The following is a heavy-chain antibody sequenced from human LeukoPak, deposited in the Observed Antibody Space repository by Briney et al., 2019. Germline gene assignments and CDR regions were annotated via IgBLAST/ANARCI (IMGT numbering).Heavy chain of an antibody. CDR1: GGSISSSSYY. J-gene: IGHJ4*02. V-gene: IGHV4-39*01. CDR2: IYYSGST. CDR3: ATYGAYCSSTSCYSTFDY. Sequence: PSETLSLTCTVSGGSISSSSYYWGWIRQPPGKGLEWIGSIYYSGSTYYNPSLKSRGTISVDTSKNQFSLKLSSVTAADTAVYYCATYGAYCSSTSCYSTFDYWGQGTLVTVSS. D-gene: IGHD2-2*01.